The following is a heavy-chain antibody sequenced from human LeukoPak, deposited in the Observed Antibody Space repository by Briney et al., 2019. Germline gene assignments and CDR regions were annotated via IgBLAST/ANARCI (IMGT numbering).Heavy chain of an antibody. V-gene: IGHV4-39*07. CDR1: GGSISSSSYY. Sequence: SETLSLTCTVSGGSISSSSYYWGWIRQPPGKGLEWIGSIYYSGSTYYNPSLKSRVTISVDTSKNQFSLKLSSVTAADTAVYYCARDVLAAGKFDYWGQGTLVTVSS. CDR2: IYYSGST. D-gene: IGHD6-13*01. CDR3: ARDVLAAGKFDY. J-gene: IGHJ4*02.